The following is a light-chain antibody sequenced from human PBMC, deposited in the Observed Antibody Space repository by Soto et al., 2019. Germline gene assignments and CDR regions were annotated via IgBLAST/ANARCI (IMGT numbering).Light chain of an antibody. CDR2: GAS. V-gene: IGKV3-20*01. J-gene: IGKJ1*01. CDR3: QQYGSSPRT. Sequence: EIVLTQSPGTLSLSPGERATLSCRASQSVSSSYLAWYQQKPGQAPRLLIYGASSRATGIPDRFSGSGSGTDFTLTISRLEPEDFAVYYCQQYGSSPRTFAQVTKVDIK. CDR1: QSVSSSY.